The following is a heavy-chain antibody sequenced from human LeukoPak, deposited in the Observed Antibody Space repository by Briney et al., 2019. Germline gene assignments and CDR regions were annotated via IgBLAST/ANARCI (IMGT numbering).Heavy chain of an antibody. CDR2: IFGGGGT. Sequence: GGSLRLSCAASGFSVSINFMIWVRQAPGKGLEWISGIFGGGGTNYIDSVKGRFTISRDNSKNTLYLQMNSLRPDDTAMYYCARSESSSPRRAFDFWGLGTMVTVSS. V-gene: IGHV3-53*05. CDR1: GFSVSINF. CDR3: ARSESSSPRRAFDF. J-gene: IGHJ3*01. D-gene: IGHD2-15*01.